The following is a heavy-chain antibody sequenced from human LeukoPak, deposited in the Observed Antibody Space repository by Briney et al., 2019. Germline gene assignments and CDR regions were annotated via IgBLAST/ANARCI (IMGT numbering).Heavy chain of an antibody. CDR3: AKGPTLGYCSSTSCYSYFDY. D-gene: IGHD2-2*02. Sequence: GGSLRLSCAASGFTFSSYGMHWVRQAPGKGLEWVAFIRYDGSNKYYADSAKGRFTISRDNSKNTLYLQMNSLRAEDTAVYYCAKGPTLGYCSSTSCYSYFDYWGQGTLVTVSS. CDR2: IRYDGSNK. CDR1: GFTFSSYG. V-gene: IGHV3-30*02. J-gene: IGHJ4*02.